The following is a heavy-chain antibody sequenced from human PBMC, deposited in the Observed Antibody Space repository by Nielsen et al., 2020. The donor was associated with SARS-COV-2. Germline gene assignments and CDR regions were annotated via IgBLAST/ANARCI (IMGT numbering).Heavy chain of an antibody. V-gene: IGHV1-18*04. D-gene: IGHD3-10*01. CDR1: GYTFTGYY. CDR2: ISAYNGNT. Sequence: ASVKVSCKASGYTFTGYYMHWVRQAPGQGLEWMGWISAYNGNTNYAQKLQGRVTMTTDTSTSTAYMELRSLRSDDTAVYYCARDWEVWFGDLGMDVWGQGTTVTVSS. CDR3: ARDWEVWFGDLGMDV. J-gene: IGHJ6*02.